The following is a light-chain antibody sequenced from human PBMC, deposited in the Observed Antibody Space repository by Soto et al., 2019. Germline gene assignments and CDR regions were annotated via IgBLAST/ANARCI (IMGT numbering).Light chain of an antibody. J-gene: IGLJ2*01. Sequence: QSALTQPPSASGSPGQSVTISCTGISSDVGGYNYVSWYQQHPGKAPKLLIYDVSKRPSGVPDRFSGSKSGNTASLTVSGLQAEDDADYYCSSNAGSNRLVFGGGTKVTVL. V-gene: IGLV2-8*01. CDR2: DVS. CDR1: SSDVGGYNY. CDR3: SSNAGSNRLV.